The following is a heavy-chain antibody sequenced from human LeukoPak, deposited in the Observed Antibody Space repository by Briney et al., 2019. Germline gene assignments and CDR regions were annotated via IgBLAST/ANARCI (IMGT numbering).Heavy chain of an antibody. J-gene: IGHJ4*02. D-gene: IGHD6-13*01. V-gene: IGHV5-51*01. CDR3: ARPTSSSWI. Sequence: GESLQISCEGSGYSFTSYWIGWGRQLPGKGLEWMGIIYPGDSDTRYSPSFQGQVTISADKSISTAYLQWSSLKASDTAIYYCARPTSSSWIWGQGTLVTVSS. CDR2: IYPGDSDT. CDR1: GYSFTSYW.